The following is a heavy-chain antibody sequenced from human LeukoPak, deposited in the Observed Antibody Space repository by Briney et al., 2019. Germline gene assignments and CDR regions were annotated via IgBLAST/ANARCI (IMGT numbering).Heavy chain of an antibody. CDR3: TRDPHALDF. CDR2: IRRDGSRI. CDR1: GFSFSSYS. Sequence: GGSLRLSCAASGFSFSSYSMNWVRQAPGKGLEWISYIRRDGSRIYYADSVEGRFTISRDNAKNSLYLQMDSLRVEDTAVYYCTRDPHALDFWGQGTLVAVSS. D-gene: IGHD2/OR15-2a*01. V-gene: IGHV3-48*01. J-gene: IGHJ4*02.